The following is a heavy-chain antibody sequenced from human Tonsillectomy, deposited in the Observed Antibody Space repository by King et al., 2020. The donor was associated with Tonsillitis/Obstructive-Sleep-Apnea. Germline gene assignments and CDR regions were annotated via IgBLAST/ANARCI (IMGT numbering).Heavy chain of an antibody. CDR2: INHSGST. J-gene: IGHJ6*03. CDR3: ARDTPLYYYMDV. Sequence: VQLPQWGAGLLKPSETLSLTCAVYGGSFSGYYWSWIRQPPGKGLEWIGEINHSGSTNYNPSLKSRVTISVDTSKKQFSLKLSSVTAADTAVYYCARDTPLYYYMDVWGKGTTVTVSS. V-gene: IGHV4-34*01. CDR1: GGSFSGYY.